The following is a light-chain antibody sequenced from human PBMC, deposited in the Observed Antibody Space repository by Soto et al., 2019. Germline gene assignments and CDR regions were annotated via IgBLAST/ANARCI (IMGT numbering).Light chain of an antibody. Sequence: DIQMTQSPSSLSASLGERVTITCRASQGISNYLAWYQQKPGKVPKLLIYAASTLQSGVPSRFSGTGSGTDFTLTISSLQPEDVATYYCQKYNSAALTFGGGSKVEIK. V-gene: IGKV1-27*01. CDR2: AAS. CDR3: QKYNSAALT. J-gene: IGKJ4*01. CDR1: QGISNY.